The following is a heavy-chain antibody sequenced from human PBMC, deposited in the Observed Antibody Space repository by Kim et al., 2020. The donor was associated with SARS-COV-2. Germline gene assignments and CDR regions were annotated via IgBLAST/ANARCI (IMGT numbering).Heavy chain of an antibody. D-gene: IGHD3-22*01. V-gene: IGHV4-30-2*03. Sequence: YYNPVLKSRVTISIDTSKNQFSLKMNSVTAADTSLYYCARGEYNSGPFDPWGQGTLVTVSS. J-gene: IGHJ5*02. CDR3: ARGEYNSGPFDP.